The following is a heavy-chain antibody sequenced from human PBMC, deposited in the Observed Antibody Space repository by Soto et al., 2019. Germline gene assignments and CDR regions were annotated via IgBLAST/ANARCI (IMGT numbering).Heavy chain of an antibody. CDR2: ISWNSGGI. CDR3: AKDPYCRSTSCSPYYFVS. J-gene: IGHJ4*02. V-gene: IGHV3-9*01. Sequence: PGRSLSLSCAASGFSFSHYAMHWVRQVPGKGLEWVSGISWNSGGIAYANSVKGRFTISRDNAKNSLYLQMNSLRAEDTALYYCAKDPYCRSTSCSPYYFVSWGQGTLVTVS. CDR1: GFSFSHYA. D-gene: IGHD2-2*01.